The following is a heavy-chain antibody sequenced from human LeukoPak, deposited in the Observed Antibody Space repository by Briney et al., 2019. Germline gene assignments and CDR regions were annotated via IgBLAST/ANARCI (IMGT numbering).Heavy chain of an antibody. D-gene: IGHD5-12*01. J-gene: IGHJ4*02. Sequence: SVKVSCKASGYTFTSYYMHWVRQAPGQGLEWMGGIIPIFGTANYAQKFQGRVTITADESTSTAYMELSSLRSEDTAVYYCACHSGCDYWGQGTLVIVSS. CDR1: GYTFTSYY. CDR3: ACHSGCDY. V-gene: IGHV1-69*13. CDR2: IIPIFGTA.